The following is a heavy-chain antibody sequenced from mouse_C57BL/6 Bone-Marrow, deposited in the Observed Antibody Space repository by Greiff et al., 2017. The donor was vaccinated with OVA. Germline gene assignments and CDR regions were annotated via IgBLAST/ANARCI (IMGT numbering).Heavy chain of an antibody. D-gene: IGHD2-1*01. J-gene: IGHJ3*01. Sequence: QVQLQQPGAELVKPGASVKLSCKASGYTFTSYWMQWVKQRPGQGLEWIGEIDPSDSYTNYNQKFKGKATLTVDTSSRTAYMELRSLTSEDSAVYFCARFYYGNSAWFAYWGQGTLVTVSA. V-gene: IGHV1-50*01. CDR1: GYTFTSYW. CDR3: ARFYYGNSAWFAY. CDR2: IDPSDSYT.